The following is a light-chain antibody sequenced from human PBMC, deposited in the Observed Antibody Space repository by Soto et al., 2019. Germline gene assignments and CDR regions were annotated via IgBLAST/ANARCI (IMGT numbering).Light chain of an antibody. J-gene: IGLJ3*02. V-gene: IGLV2-11*01. Sequence: QSALTQPRSVSGSPGQSVTISCTGTTNYVSWYQQHPGKAPKLMIYDVNKRPSGVPDRFSGSKSGKTASLTISGLQAEDEADYYCCAFTSAGTWVFGGGTQLTVL. CDR2: DVN. CDR1: TNY. CDR3: CAFTSAGTWV.